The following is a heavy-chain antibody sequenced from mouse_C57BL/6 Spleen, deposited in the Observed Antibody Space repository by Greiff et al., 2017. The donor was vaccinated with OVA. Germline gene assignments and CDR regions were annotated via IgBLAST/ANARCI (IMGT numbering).Heavy chain of an antibody. CDR3: ARSAITTVVATAY. V-gene: IGHV1-50*01. CDR2: IDPSDSYT. Sequence: VKLQQPGAELVKPGASVKLSCKASGYTFTSYWMQWVKQRPGQGLEWIGEIDPSDSYTNYNQKFKGKATLTVDTSSSTAYMQLSSLTSEDSAVYYCARSAITTVVATAYWGQGTLVTVSA. D-gene: IGHD1-1*01. CDR1: GYTFTSYW. J-gene: IGHJ3*01.